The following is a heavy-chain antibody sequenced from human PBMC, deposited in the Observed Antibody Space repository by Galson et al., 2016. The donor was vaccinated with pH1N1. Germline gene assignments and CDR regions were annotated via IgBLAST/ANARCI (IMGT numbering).Heavy chain of an antibody. D-gene: IGHD4-11*01. Sequence: SVKVSCKASGYTFTDYYIHWVRQAPGQGLEWMGWINPNSGGTDYAQKFQGRVTMTRDTSISTGYMELSRLRSDDTAVYYCARVEYSNGYYYMDVWGKGTTVTVSS. CDR2: INPNSGGT. CDR1: GYTFTDYY. V-gene: IGHV1-2*02. CDR3: ARVEYSNGYYYMDV. J-gene: IGHJ6*03.